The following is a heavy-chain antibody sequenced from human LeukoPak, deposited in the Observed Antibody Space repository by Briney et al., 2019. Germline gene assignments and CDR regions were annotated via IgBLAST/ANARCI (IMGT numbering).Heavy chain of an antibody. Sequence: ASVKVSCKASGYTFTSYDINWVRQATGQGLEWMGWINPKSGNTGYAQKFQGRVTVTRNTSISTAYMELSSLRSEDTAVYYCASRSYAAAGTQYYYYYGMDRWGEGGTV. CDR1: GYTFTSYD. CDR3: ASRSYAAAGTQYYYYYGMDR. V-gene: IGHV1-8*01. CDR2: INPKSGNT. J-gene: IGHJ6*01. D-gene: IGHD6-13*01.